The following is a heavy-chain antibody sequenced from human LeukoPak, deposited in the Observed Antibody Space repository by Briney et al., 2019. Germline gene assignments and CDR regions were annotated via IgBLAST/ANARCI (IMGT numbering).Heavy chain of an antibody. D-gene: IGHD3-16*01. CDR3: ARTRRGGESYFDY. Sequence: SETLSLTCTVSGASISSYSWSWIRQTPGKGLEWLGCIYYNGNTNYNPSLKSRVTISVDTSKNQFSLRLRSVTAADTAVYYCARTRRGGESYFDYWGQGTLVTVSS. V-gene: IGHV4-59*01. CDR2: IYYNGNT. CDR1: GASISSYS. J-gene: IGHJ4*02.